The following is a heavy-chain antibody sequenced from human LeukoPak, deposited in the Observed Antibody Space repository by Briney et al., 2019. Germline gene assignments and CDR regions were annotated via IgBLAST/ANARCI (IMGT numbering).Heavy chain of an antibody. Sequence: SETLSLTCTVSGGSISSGGYYWSWIRQHPGKGLEWIGYIYYSGSTYYNPSLKSRVTISVDTSKNQFSLKLSSVTAADTAVYYCARGGDYGGVRGGFDYWGQGTLVTVSS. CDR2: IYYSGST. V-gene: IGHV4-31*03. J-gene: IGHJ4*02. CDR1: GGSISSGGYY. CDR3: ARGGDYGGVRGGFDY. D-gene: IGHD4-17*01.